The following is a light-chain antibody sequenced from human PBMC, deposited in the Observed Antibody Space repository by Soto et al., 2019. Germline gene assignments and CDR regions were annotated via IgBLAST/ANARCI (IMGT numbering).Light chain of an antibody. V-gene: IGKV3-11*01. Sequence: DTVLTQSPATLSLSPGERATLSCRASQSITTYLAWYQQKPGQAPRLLIYDASTRATGIPARFSGSGSGTGFTLTISIRELEAFAVYYCQRRSNWTPSYTFGQGTKLEIK. CDR2: DAS. J-gene: IGKJ2*01. CDR1: QSITTY. CDR3: QRRSNWTPSYT.